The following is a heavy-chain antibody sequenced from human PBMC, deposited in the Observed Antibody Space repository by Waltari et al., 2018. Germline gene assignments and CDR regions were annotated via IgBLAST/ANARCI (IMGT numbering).Heavy chain of an antibody. D-gene: IGHD3-16*01. CDR2: ISAYSGAT. CDR1: GFPLNNFG. Sequence: QVRLVQSGTEVKGPGASVKVSCKDSGFPLNNFGFSWVRQAPGHGLEWLGWISAYSGATQYAEKFQGRVTMTTDTSTDIVYMDLRSLRSDDTAVYFCARNIMRRIDEWGQGTLLTVSS. J-gene: IGHJ4*02. CDR3: ARNIMRRIDE. V-gene: IGHV1-18*01.